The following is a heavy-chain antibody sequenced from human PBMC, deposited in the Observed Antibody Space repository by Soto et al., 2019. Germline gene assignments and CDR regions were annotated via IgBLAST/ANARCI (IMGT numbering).Heavy chain of an antibody. CDR1: SVSISSSNW. V-gene: IGHV4-4*02. CDR3: AGTLSSSTWWFDP. Sequence: TSETLSLTCAVSSVSISSSNWWSWVRQPPGKGLEWIGEIYHSGSTNYNPSLKSRVTISVDKSKNQFSLKLSSVTAADTAVYYCAGTLSSSTWWFDPWGQGTLVTVSS. J-gene: IGHJ5*02. D-gene: IGHD6-6*01. CDR2: IYHSGST.